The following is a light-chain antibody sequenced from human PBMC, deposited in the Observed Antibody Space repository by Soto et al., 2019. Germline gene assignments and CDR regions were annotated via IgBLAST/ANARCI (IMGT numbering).Light chain of an antibody. CDR3: QQYTAYPLT. CDR1: QSISSW. V-gene: IGKV1-5*03. Sequence: DIQMTQSPSSLSASVGDRVTITCRASQSISSWLAWYQQKPGKAPKLLIYKASSLEGGVPSRFSGSGSGTEFTLTISSLQPDDFAPYSCQQYTAYPLTFGGGTKVELK. J-gene: IGKJ4*01. CDR2: KAS.